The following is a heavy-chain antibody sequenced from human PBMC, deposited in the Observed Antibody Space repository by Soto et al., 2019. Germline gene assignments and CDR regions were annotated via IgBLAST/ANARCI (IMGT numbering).Heavy chain of an antibody. D-gene: IGHD3-16*01. CDR1: GFTFSVNG. J-gene: IGHJ5*01. Sequence: QVQLVESGGGVVQPGGSLRVSCAASGFTFSVNGMHWVRQAPGKGLEWVADIWHDGSKAYYADSVKGRFTISKDNSKNTLYLQMNSLGVEDTAVYYCARDVWAGVHKYLDSWGQGTPVTVSS. CDR2: IWHDGSKA. V-gene: IGHV3-33*01. CDR3: ARDVWAGVHKYLDS.